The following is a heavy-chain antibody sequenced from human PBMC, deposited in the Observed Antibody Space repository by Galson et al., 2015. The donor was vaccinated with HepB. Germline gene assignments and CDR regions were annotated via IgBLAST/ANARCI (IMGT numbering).Heavy chain of an antibody. Sequence: SLRLSCAASGFTFSSYAMHWVRQAPGKGLEWVAVISYDGSNKYYADSVKGRFTISRDNPKNTLYLQMNSLRAEDTAVYYCARDSDPIAVAAPYFDYWGQGTLVTVSS. CDR2: ISYDGSNK. CDR1: GFTFSSYA. J-gene: IGHJ4*02. D-gene: IGHD6-19*01. V-gene: IGHV3-30*04. CDR3: ARDSDPIAVAAPYFDY.